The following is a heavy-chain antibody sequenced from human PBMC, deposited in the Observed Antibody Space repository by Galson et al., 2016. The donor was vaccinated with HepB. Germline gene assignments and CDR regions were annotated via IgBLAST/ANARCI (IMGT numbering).Heavy chain of an antibody. V-gene: IGHV1-24*01. D-gene: IGHD2-21*01. CDR3: ASVNVEMWFRELYYFDF. Sequence: SVKVSCKVYGQSLSDSHIHWVRQAPGRGLEWVGGLDYEDGEPMSSQPFRGRVTMTEDTATGTAYMELRSLKSEDAAIYFCASVNVEMWFRELYYFDFWGPGTLLTVSS. CDR1: GQSLSDSH. J-gene: IGHJ4*02. CDR2: LDYEDGEP.